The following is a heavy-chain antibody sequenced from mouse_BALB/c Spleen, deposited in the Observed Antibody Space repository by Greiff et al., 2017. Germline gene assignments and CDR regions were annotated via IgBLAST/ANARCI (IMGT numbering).Heavy chain of an antibody. CDR2: IRNKANGYTT. Sequence: EVQVVESGGGLVQPGGSLRLSCAPSGFTFTDYYMSWVRQPPGKALEWLGFIRNKANGYTTEYSASVKGRFTISRDNSQSILYLQMNTLRAEDSATYYCARDSYGNYAMDYWGQGTSVTVSS. CDR3: ARDSYGNYAMDY. CDR1: GFTFTDYY. V-gene: IGHV7-3*02. J-gene: IGHJ4*01. D-gene: IGHD2-1*01.